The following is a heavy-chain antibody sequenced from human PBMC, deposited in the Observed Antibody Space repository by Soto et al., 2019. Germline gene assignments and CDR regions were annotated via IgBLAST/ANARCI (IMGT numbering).Heavy chain of an antibody. V-gene: IGHV3-30-3*01. Sequence: QVQLVESGGGVVQPGRSLRLSCAASGFTFSSYAMHWVRQAPGKGLEWVAVISYDGSNKYYADSVKGRFTISRDNSKNTQYLQMNSLRPEDTAVYYCARPLWRDDYNWGYFDLWGRGTLVTVSS. D-gene: IGHD4-4*01. CDR1: GFTFSSYA. CDR2: ISYDGSNK. J-gene: IGHJ2*01. CDR3: ARPLWRDDYNWGYFDL.